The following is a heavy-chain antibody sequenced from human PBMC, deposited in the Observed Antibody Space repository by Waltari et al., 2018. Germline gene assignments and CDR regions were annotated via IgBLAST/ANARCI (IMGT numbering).Heavy chain of an antibody. D-gene: IGHD3-10*01. Sequence: QVQLVQSGAEVKKPGASVTVSCKASGYTFTGYHIHWGRQAPGEGLEWVGWINRNSGGTSLSRRFQDRVTMPRDTSISTAYLELSSLRSDDTAVYYGALFGTETFDIWGQGTMVTVSS. CDR1: GYTFTGYH. V-gene: IGHV1-2*02. CDR2: INRNSGGT. CDR3: ALFGTETFDI. J-gene: IGHJ3*02.